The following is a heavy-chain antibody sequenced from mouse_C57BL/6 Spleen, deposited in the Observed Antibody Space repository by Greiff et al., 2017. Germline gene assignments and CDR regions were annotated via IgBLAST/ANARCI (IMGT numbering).Heavy chain of an antibody. V-gene: IGHV1-53*01. Sequence: QVQLKQPGTELVKPGASVKLSCKASGYTFTSYWMHWVKQRPGQGLEWIGNINPSNGGTNYNEKFKSKATLTVDKSSSTAYMQLSSLTSDDYAVYYCARSEYDYENWYFDVWGTGATVTVSS. CDR2: INPSNGGT. CDR3: ARSEYDYENWYFDV. J-gene: IGHJ1*03. CDR1: GYTFTSYW. D-gene: IGHD2-4*01.